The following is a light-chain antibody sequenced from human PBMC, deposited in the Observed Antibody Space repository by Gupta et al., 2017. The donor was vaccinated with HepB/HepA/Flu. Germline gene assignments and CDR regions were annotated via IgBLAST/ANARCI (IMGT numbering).Light chain of an antibody. CDR1: QDISNY. V-gene: IGKV1-33*01. CDR2: DAS. CDR3: QQEYNPHPFFT. Sequence: DIHMTQSPSSLSASVGDRVTITCQARQDISNYLNWYQKKPGKAPKLLIYDASNLETGVPSRFSGSGSGADVTFTISSLQPADLATYYCQQEYNPHPFFTFGHGTNVDIK. J-gene: IGKJ3*01.